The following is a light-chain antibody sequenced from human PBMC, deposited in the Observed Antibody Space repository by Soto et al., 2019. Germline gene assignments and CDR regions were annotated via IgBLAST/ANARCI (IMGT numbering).Light chain of an antibody. CDR3: QQSVRAPRT. CDR2: AAS. J-gene: IGKJ2*01. CDR1: QNIATF. V-gene: IGKV1-39*01. Sequence: DIQMTQSPSSLSASVGDRVTITCRAGQNIATFLNWYQRKPGKAPKALVYAASVLHHGVPSRFSGSWSGTEFTLTITSLRPEDFETYDGQQSVRAPRTFGQGTRLE.